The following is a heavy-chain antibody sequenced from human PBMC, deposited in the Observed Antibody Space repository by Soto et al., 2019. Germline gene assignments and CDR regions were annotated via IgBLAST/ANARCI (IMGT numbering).Heavy chain of an antibody. J-gene: IGHJ4*02. V-gene: IGHV1-18*04. CDR3: ARDRAYYDFWSGYYRFDY. Sequence: QVQLVQSGAEVKKPGASVKVSCKASGYTFTSYGISWVRQAPGQGLEWMGWISAYNGNTNYAQKLQGRVTMTTDTSTSTAYMELRSLRSDDPAVYYCARDRAYYDFWSGYYRFDYWGQGTLVTVSS. CDR2: ISAYNGNT. CDR1: GYTFTSYG. D-gene: IGHD3-3*01.